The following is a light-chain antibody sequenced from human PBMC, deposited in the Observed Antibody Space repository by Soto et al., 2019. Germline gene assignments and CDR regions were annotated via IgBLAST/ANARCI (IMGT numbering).Light chain of an antibody. CDR3: QQYYSSPRT. CDR1: QSVLYSSTNKNY. V-gene: IGKV4-1*01. J-gene: IGKJ2*01. CDR2: WAS. Sequence: DIVMTQSPDSLAVSLGERATINCKSSQSVLYSSTNKNYLAWYQQKAGQPPKLLIYWASTRESGVPDRFSGSGSGTDFTLTISSLQAEDVAVYYCQQYYSSPRTFGPGTKLEIK.